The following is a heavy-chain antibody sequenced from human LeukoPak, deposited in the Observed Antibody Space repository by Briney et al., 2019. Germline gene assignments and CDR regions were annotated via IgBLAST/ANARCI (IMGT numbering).Heavy chain of an antibody. V-gene: IGHV1-69*13. Sequence: ASVKVSCKASGGTFSSYAISWVRQAPGQGLEWMGGIIPIFGTANYAQKFQGRVTITADESPSTAYMELSSLRSEDTAVYYCARGFVVVPAAADYYYYYMDVWGKGTTVTVSS. D-gene: IGHD2-2*01. CDR3: ARGFVVVPAAADYYYYYMDV. CDR1: GGTFSSYA. CDR2: IIPIFGTA. J-gene: IGHJ6*03.